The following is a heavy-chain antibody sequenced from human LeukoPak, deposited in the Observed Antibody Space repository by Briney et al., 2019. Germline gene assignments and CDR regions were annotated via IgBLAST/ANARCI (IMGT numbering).Heavy chain of an antibody. CDR2: IGGSGGKT. D-gene: IGHD1-26*01. CDR1: GFIFSKYT. V-gene: IGHV3-23*01. Sequence: GGSLRLSCAASGFIFSKYTMSWVRQAPGKGLEWVSAIGGSGGKTFYADSVKGRFTISRDNSKNTLYLQMNSLSAEDTAVYYCAKTPDGGSFDAFDIWGQGTMVTASS. CDR3: AKTPDGGSFDAFDI. J-gene: IGHJ3*02.